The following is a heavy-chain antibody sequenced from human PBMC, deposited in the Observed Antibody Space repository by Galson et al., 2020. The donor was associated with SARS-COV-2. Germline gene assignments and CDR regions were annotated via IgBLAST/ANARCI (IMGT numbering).Heavy chain of an antibody. J-gene: IGHJ3*02. Sequence: ETSETLSLTCTVSGVSISSGGYYWSWIRQHPGKGLEWIGYIYYSGGTSHNPSLKSRVTISVDTSKNQFSLKLTSVTAADTAVYYCASPAVGKYYDSSGYPFDIWCQGTLVTVSS. V-gene: IGHV4-31*03. CDR2: IYYSGGT. CDR3: ASPAVGKYYDSSGYPFDI. CDR1: GVSISSGGYY. D-gene: IGHD3-22*01.